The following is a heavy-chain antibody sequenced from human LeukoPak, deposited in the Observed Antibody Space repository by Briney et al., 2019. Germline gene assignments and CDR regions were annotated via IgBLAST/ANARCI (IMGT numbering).Heavy chain of an antibody. Sequence: GESLKISCKGSGYSFTSYWIGGVRQMPGKGLEWMGIIYPGDSDTRYRPSFQGQVTISADKSISTAYLQWGSLKASDTAMYYCARWLNAYGDPGFFDSWGQGTLVTVSS. V-gene: IGHV5-51*01. J-gene: IGHJ4*02. CDR2: IYPGDSDT. D-gene: IGHD4-17*01. CDR3: ARWLNAYGDPGFFDS. CDR1: GYSFTSYW.